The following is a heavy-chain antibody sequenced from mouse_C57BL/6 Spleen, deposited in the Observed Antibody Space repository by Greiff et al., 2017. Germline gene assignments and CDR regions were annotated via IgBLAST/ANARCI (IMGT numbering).Heavy chain of an antibody. J-gene: IGHJ1*03. Sequence: EVHLVESEGGLVQPGSSMKLSCTASGFTFSDYYMAWVRQVPETGLEWVATINYDGSSTYYLDSLKSRFIISRDNAKNIPYLQMSSLKSEDTATYYCARDGGNHWYFDVWGTGTTVTVSS. CDR2: INYDGSST. CDR1: GFTFSDYY. V-gene: IGHV5-16*01. D-gene: IGHD1-1*02. CDR3: ARDGGNHWYFDV.